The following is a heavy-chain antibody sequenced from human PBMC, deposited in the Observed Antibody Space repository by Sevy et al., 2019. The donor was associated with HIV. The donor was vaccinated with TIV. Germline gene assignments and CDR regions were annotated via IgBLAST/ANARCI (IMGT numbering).Heavy chain of an antibody. CDR3: ARHVGAAVDWFDP. D-gene: IGHD2-21*02. J-gene: IGHJ5*02. CDR1: GDSISSSSYY. CDR2: IYYSGNT. Sequence: SETLSLTCTVSGDSISSSSYYWGWIRQPPGKGLECIGQIYYSGNTYYSPSLKSRVTISVDTSKNQFSLRLNSVTAADTAVYYCARHVGAAVDWFDPWGQGTLVTVSS. V-gene: IGHV4-39*01.